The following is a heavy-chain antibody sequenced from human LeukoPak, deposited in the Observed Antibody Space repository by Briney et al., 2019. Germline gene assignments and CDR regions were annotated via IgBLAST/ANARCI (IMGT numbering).Heavy chain of an antibody. J-gene: IGHJ3*02. CDR1: GFTLSSYD. Sequence: GGSLRLSCAASGFTLSSYDMHWVRQAPGKGLEWVAVISYDGSNKYYADSVKGRFTISRDNSKNTLYLQMNSLRAEDTAVYYCARTMIVVARQTNAFDIWGQGTMVTVSS. CDR2: ISYDGSNK. CDR3: ARTMIVVARQTNAFDI. V-gene: IGHV3-30*03. D-gene: IGHD3-22*01.